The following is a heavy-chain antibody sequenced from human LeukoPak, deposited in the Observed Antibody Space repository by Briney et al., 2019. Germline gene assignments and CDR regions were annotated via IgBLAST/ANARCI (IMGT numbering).Heavy chain of an antibody. CDR2: INSDGSST. J-gene: IGHJ4*02. Sequence: GGSLRLSCAASGFTFSSYWMYWVRQAPGKWLVWVSRINSDGSSTNYADSVKGRFTISRDNAKNTLYLQMNSLRAEDTAVYYCARGGIRFIDNWGQGTLVTVSS. V-gene: IGHV3-74*01. CDR3: ARGGIRFIDN. CDR1: GFTFSSYW. D-gene: IGHD3-10*01.